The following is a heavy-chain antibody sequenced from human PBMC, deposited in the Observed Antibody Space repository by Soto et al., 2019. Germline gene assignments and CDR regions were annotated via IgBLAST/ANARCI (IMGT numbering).Heavy chain of an antibody. CDR3: ARGDSTDCSNGVCSFFYNHDMDV. D-gene: IGHD2-8*01. V-gene: IGHV1-2*04. J-gene: IGHJ6*02. CDR1: GYSFTDYH. Sequence: ASVKVSCKASGYSFTDYHIHWVRQAPGQGLEWLGRINPKSGGTSTAQKFQGWVTMTTDTSISTASMELTRLTSDDTAIYYCARGDSTDCSNGVCSFFYNHDMDVWGQGTTVTAP. CDR2: INPKSGGT.